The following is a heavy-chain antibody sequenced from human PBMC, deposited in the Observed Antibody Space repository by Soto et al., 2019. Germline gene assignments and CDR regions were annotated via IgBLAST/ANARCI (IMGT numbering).Heavy chain of an antibody. V-gene: IGHV3-30*18. CDR3: AKDIALVRGVINDLDV. CDR2: ISYDGDNK. D-gene: IGHD3-10*01. Sequence: QVQLVESGGGVVQPGRSLRLSCAASGFTFSNYGMHWVRQAPGRGLEWVAVISYDGDNKYYADSVTGRFTISRDNSKNTLYLRLNSLRSADTAVYYCAKDIALVRGVINDLDVWGQGTTVTVSS. J-gene: IGHJ6*02. CDR1: GFTFSNYG.